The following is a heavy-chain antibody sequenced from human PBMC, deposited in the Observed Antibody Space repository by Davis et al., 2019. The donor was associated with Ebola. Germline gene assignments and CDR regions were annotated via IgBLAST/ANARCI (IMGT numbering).Heavy chain of an antibody. V-gene: IGHV1-69*02. J-gene: IGHJ4*02. CDR2: IIPILGIT. Sequence: SVKVSCKASGGTFSSYTISWVRQAPGQGLDWMGRIIPILGITNYAQKFQGRVTMTTDTSTSTAYMELSSLRSEDTAVYYCARSFGYCSGGSCYPRGTDYWGQGTLVTVSS. D-gene: IGHD2-15*01. CDR1: GGTFSSYT. CDR3: ARSFGYCSGGSCYPRGTDY.